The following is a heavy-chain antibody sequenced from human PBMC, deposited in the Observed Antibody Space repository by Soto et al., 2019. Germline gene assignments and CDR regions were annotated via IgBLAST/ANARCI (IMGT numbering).Heavy chain of an antibody. D-gene: IGHD2-2*02. J-gene: IGHJ6*02. CDR2: INHSGST. Sequence: SETLSLTCAVYGGSFSGYYWSWIRQPPGKGLEWIGEINHSGSTNYNPSLKSRVTISVDTSKNQFSLKLSSVTAADTAVYYCARVDCSSTSCYTAGYYYGMDVWGQGTTVTVSS. CDR3: ARVDCSSTSCYTAGYYYGMDV. CDR1: GGSFSGYY. V-gene: IGHV4-34*01.